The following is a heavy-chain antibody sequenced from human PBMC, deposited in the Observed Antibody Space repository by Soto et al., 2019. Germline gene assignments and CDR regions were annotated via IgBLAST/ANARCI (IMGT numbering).Heavy chain of an antibody. J-gene: IGHJ6*02. CDR3: ARDGYCPNGVCYNYYYYGMDV. CDR2: IIPIFGTA. D-gene: IGHD2-8*01. Sequence: ASVKVSCKASGGTFSSYAISWVRQAPGQGLEWMGGIIPIFGTANYAQKFQGRVTITADESTSTAYMELSSLRSEDTAVYYCARDGYCPNGVCYNYYYYGMDVWGQGTTVTVSS. V-gene: IGHV1-69*13. CDR1: GGTFSSYA.